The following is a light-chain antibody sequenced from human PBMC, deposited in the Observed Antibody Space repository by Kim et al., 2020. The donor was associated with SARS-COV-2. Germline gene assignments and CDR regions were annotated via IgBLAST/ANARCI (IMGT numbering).Light chain of an antibody. CDR1: RSVNSDY. CDR2: GTS. J-gene: IGKJ1*01. V-gene: IGKV3-20*01. CDR3: QQYGSSPGT. Sequence: SPGGRATLSCRASRSVNSDYLAWYQHKPGQIPRLLMFGTSKRATGIPDRFTGSGSGTDFTLTISRLEPEDFAVYYCQQYGSSPGTFGQGTKVEMK.